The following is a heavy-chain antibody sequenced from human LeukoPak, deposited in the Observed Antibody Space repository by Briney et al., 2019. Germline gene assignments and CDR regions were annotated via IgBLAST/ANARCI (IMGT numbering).Heavy chain of an antibody. CDR2: IRSDANGGTT. D-gene: IGHD3-10*01. CDR3: TSWCGQLSFFDY. CDR1: GFTFGNFA. Sequence: GGSLRLSCTASGFTFGNFAMNWFRQAPGKGLEWVGFIRSDANGGTTEYAATVKCRFTISRDDSKRIAYLQMNSLKTEDTAVYYCTSWCGQLSFFDYWGQGTLVTVSS. V-gene: IGHV3-49*03. J-gene: IGHJ4*02.